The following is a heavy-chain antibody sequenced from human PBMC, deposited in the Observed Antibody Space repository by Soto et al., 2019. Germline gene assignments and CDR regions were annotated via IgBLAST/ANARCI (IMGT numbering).Heavy chain of an antibody. J-gene: IGHJ4*02. CDR2: IYYSGST. CDR3: AGGIAAADFDY. CDR1: GGSISSYY. Sequence: SETLSLTCTVSGGSISSYYWSWIRQPPGKGLEWIGYIYYSGSTNYNPSLKSRVTISVDTSKNQFSLKLSSVTAADTAVYYCAGGIAAADFDYWGQGTLVTVPQ. V-gene: IGHV4-59*01. D-gene: IGHD6-13*01.